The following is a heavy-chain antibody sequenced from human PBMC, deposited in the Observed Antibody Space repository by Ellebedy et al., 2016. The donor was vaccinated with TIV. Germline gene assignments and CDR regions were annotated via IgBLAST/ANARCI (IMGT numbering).Heavy chain of an antibody. CDR1: GHTFIDYY. CDR3: ARDSATGDEAFDY. CDR2: IDANSGAT. D-gene: IGHD7-27*01. V-gene: IGHV1-2*02. J-gene: IGHJ4*02. Sequence: ASVKVSXXASGHTFIDYYMHWVRQAPEQGLQWMGWIDANSGATNYAQKFQGRLKVTRDTSISTAYMELDSLTSDDTAVYYCARDSATGDEAFDYWGQGTLVTVSS.